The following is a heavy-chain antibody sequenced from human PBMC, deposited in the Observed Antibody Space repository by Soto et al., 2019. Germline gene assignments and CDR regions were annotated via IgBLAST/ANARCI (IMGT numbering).Heavy chain of an antibody. CDR2: ISSSGSTI. CDR1: GFTFSSYS. V-gene: IGHV3-48*04. D-gene: IGHD1-26*01. J-gene: IGHJ4*02. Sequence: EVQLVESGGGLVQPGGSLRLSCAASGFTFSSYSMNWVRQAPGKGLEWVSYISSSGSTIYYADSVKGRFTISRDNAKNSLYLQMNSLRAEDTAVYYCASAPPYSGPTYWGQGTLVTVSS. CDR3: ASAPPYSGPTY.